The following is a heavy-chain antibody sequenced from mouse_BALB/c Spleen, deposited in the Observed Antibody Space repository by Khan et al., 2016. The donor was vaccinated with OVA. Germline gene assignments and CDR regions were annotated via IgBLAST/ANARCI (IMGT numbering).Heavy chain of an antibody. V-gene: IGHV14-4*02. D-gene: IGHD1-1*01. J-gene: IGHJ4*01. CDR3: HAGGISPYYYAIDY. CDR1: GFNIKDYY. CDR2: IDPENGDT. Sequence: EVQLQQSGAELVRSGASVKLSCTASGFNIKDYYMHWVKQRPEQGLEWIGWIDPENGDTEYAPKFQGKATMTADTSSNTAYLQLSSLTSEDTAVYYCHAGGISPYYYAIDYWGQGTSVTVSS.